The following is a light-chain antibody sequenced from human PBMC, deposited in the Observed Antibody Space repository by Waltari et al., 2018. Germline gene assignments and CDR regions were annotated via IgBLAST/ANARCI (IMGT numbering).Light chain of an antibody. Sequence: QSALTQPASVSGSPGQSITISCTGTSRDVGGYNYVSWYQQHPGKAPKLMIYEVSNRPSGVSNRFSGSKSGNTASLTISGLQAEDEADYYCSSYTSSSTDVFGTGTKVTVL. J-gene: IGLJ1*01. V-gene: IGLV2-14*01. CDR3: SSYTSSSTDV. CDR2: EVS. CDR1: SRDVGGYNY.